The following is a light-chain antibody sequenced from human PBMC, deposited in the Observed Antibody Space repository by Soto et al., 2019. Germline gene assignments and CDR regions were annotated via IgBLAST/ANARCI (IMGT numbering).Light chain of an antibody. CDR2: DNY. CDR1: SSNIGNNY. J-gene: IGLJ7*01. V-gene: IGLV1-51*02. Sequence: QSVLTQPPSVSAAPGQKVTISCSGSSSNIGNNYVSWYQQLPGTAPRLLIYDNYQRPSAVPDRFSGSKSGTSASLAISGLQSEDEADYYCATWDDSLNGPAVFGGGTQLTVL. CDR3: ATWDDSLNGPAV.